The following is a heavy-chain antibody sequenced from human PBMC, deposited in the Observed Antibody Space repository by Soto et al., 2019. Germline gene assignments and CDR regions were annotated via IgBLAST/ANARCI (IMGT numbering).Heavy chain of an antibody. Sequence: QVQLVESGGGVVQPGRSLRLSCAPSGFTFSTYGMHWVRQAPGKGLEWVAIIWYDGSNKYYADSAKGRFTISRDNSKNTLYLQMNSLRAEDTAVYYWARVVAGDYGMDVWGQGTTVTVSS. CDR2: IWYDGSNK. CDR1: GFTFSTYG. J-gene: IGHJ6*02. CDR3: ARVVAGDYGMDV. V-gene: IGHV3-33*01. D-gene: IGHD4-17*01.